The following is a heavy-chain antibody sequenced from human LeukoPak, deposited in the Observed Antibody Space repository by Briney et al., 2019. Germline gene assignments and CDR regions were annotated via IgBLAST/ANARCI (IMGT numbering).Heavy chain of an antibody. CDR3: ARGRLKRVPFTKVAGALDY. CDR2: IGTYNGNT. D-gene: IGHD6-19*01. V-gene: IGHV1-18*01. CDR1: GYTFRNYG. J-gene: IGHJ4*02. Sequence: ASVKVSCKASGYTFRNYGITWVRQAPGQGLEWMGWIGTYNGNTDYAQKFQGRVIMTADTSTTTAHMELRSLRSDDTAVYYCARGRLKRVPFTKVAGALDYWGQGTRVSVSS.